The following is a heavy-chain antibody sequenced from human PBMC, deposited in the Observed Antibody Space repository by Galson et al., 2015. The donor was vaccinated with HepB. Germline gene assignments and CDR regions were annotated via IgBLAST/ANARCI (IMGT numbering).Heavy chain of an antibody. V-gene: IGHV1-69*02. CDR1: GGTFSSYT. D-gene: IGHD4-17*01. CDR2: IIPILGIA. J-gene: IGHJ6*02. Sequence: SVKVSCKASGGTFSSYTISWVRQAPGQGLEWMGRIIPILGIANYAQKFQGRVTITADKSTSTAYMELSSLRSEDTAVYYCATYRRNTVTTFQSYYYYGMDVWGQGTTVTVSS. CDR3: ATYRRNTVTTFQSYYYYGMDV.